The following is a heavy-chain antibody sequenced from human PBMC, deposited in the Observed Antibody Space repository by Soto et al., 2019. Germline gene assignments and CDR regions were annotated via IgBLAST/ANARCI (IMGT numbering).Heavy chain of an antibody. Sequence: SVKVSCKASGGTFSSYAISWVRQAPGQGLEWMGGIIPIFGTANYAQKFQGRVTITADESTSTAYMELSSLRSEDPAVYYWARAGHYQTLIPNCGFEFWGQGTMVTVSS. CDR2: IIPIFGTA. J-gene: IGHJ3*01. CDR1: GGTFSSYA. D-gene: IGHD2-21*01. V-gene: IGHV1-69*13. CDR3: ARAGHYQTLIPNCGFEF.